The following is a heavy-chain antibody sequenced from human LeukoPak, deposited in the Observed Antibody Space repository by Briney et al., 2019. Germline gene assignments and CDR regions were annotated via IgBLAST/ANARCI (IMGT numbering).Heavy chain of an antibody. D-gene: IGHD5-24*01. J-gene: IGHJ4*02. V-gene: IGHV3-48*03. CDR3: ARRDGYNTFYFEY. CDR2: ISSSGSTI. Sequence: GGSLRLSCAASGFTFSSYEMNWVRQAPGKGLEWVSYISSSGSTIYYADSVKGRFTISKDNAKNSLHLQMNSLRAEDTAVYYCARRDGYNTFYFEYWGQGTLVTVSS. CDR1: GFTFSSYE.